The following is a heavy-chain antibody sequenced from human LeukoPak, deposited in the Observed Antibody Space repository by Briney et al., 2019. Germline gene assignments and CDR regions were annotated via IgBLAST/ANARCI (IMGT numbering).Heavy chain of an antibody. J-gene: IGHJ4*02. CDR1: GGSISSYY. Sequence: SETLSLTCTVSGGSISSYYWSWIRQPPGKGLEWIGYICYSGSTNYNPSLKSRVTISVDTSKNQFSLKLSSVTAADTAVYYCARGVRGSTAAGTFDYWGQGTLVTVSS. V-gene: IGHV4-59*01. CDR3: ARGVRGSTAAGTFDY. D-gene: IGHD6-13*01. CDR2: ICYSGST.